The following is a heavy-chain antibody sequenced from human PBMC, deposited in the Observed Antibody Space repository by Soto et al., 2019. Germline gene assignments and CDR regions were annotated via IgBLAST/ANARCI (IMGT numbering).Heavy chain of an antibody. CDR3: ARSFGVAAAGPFDY. CDR2: IYYSGST. V-gene: IGHV4-31*03. J-gene: IGHJ4*02. D-gene: IGHD6-13*01. CDR1: GGSISSGGYY. Sequence: QVQLQESGPGLVKPSQTLSLTCTVSGGSISSGGYYWSWIRQHPGKGLEWIGYIYYSGSTYYNPSLSRRVTISVDTSKNPFSLKLSSVTAADTAVYYWARSFGVAAAGPFDYWGQGTLVTVSS.